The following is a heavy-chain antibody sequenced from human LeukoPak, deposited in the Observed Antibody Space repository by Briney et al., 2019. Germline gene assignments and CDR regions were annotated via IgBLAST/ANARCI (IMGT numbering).Heavy chain of an antibody. CDR1: GFTFSSYG. J-gene: IGHJ4*02. CDR3: AKQARRYYYDSSGYHYFDY. Sequence: GGSLRLSCAASGFTFSSYGMHWVRQAPGKGLEWVAFIRYDGSNKYYADSVKGRFTISRDNSKNTLYLQMNSLRAEDTAVYYCAKQARRYYYDSSGYHYFDYWGQGTLVTVSS. D-gene: IGHD3-22*01. V-gene: IGHV3-30*02. CDR2: IRYDGSNK.